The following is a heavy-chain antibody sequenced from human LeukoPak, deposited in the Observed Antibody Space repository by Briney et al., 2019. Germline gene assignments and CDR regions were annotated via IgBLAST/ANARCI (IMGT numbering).Heavy chain of an antibody. D-gene: IGHD2-15*01. CDR2: INHRGST. CDR1: GGSFSGYY. Sequence: SETLSLTCAVYGGSFSGYYWSWIRQPPGKGLEWIGEINHRGSTNYDPSLKSRVTVSLDTSKNQFSLKLSSVTAADTAVYYCARAPGAALDWGQGTLVTVSS. V-gene: IGHV4-34*01. J-gene: IGHJ4*02. CDR3: ARAPGAALD.